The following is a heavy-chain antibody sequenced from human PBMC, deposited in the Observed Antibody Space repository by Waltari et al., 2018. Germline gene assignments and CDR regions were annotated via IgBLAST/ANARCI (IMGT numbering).Heavy chain of an antibody. D-gene: IGHD1-26*01. V-gene: IGHV3-30-3*01. Sequence: QVQLVESGGGVVQPGRSLRLSCAASGFTFSSYAMPWVRQAPGKGLEWVAVISYDGSNKYYADSVKGRFTISRDNSKNTLYLQMNSLRAEDTAVYYCARERGIVGAFFDYWGQGTLVTVSS. CDR2: ISYDGSNK. CDR3: ARERGIVGAFFDY. J-gene: IGHJ4*02. CDR1: GFTFSSYA.